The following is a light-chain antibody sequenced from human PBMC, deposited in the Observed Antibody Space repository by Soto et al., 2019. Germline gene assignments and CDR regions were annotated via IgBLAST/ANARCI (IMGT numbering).Light chain of an antibody. Sequence: DIVLTQSPGTLSLSPGERATLSCRASQSVSTNHLAWYQQKPGQAPRLLIYDASTRATGIPDRFSGSGSGTDFTLTITRLEPEDFAVYYCQQYGTSPQTFGQGTKVEIK. V-gene: IGKV3-20*01. CDR1: QSVSTNH. CDR3: QQYGTSPQT. J-gene: IGKJ1*01. CDR2: DAS.